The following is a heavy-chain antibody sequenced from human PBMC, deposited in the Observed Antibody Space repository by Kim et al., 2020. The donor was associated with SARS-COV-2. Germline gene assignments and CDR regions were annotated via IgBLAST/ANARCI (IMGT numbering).Heavy chain of an antibody. CDR3: ARAGGSYNFDY. CDR2: K. D-gene: IGHD1-26*01. V-gene: IGHV3-30*01. Sequence: KYYADAVKGRFTISRDNSKNTLYLQMNSRRAEDTAVYYCARAGGSYNFDYWGQGTLVTVSS. J-gene: IGHJ4*02.